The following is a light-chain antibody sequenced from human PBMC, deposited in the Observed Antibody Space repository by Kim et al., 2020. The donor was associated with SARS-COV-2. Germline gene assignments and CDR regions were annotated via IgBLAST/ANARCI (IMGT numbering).Light chain of an antibody. CDR1: SSDVGVYNY. CDR2: DVS. V-gene: IGLV2-14*03. CDR3: CSYTSSASWV. J-gene: IGLJ3*02. Sequence: GQSITFACTGTSSDVGVYNYVSWYQQHPGKAPKLMIYDVSNRPSGVSNRFSASKSGSTASLTISGLRAEDEAHYYCCSYTSSASWVFGGGTRLTVL.